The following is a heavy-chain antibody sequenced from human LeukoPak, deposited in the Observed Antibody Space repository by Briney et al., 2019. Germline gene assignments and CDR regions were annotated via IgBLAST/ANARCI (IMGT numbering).Heavy chain of an antibody. V-gene: IGHV4-39*01. CDR1: GGSISSSSYY. CDR3: ARNWDSDFDY. CDR2: IYYSGST. Sequence: SETLSLTRTVSGGSISSSSYYWGWIRQPPGKGLEWIGSIYYSGSTYYNPSLKSRVTISVDTSKNQFSLKLSSVTAADTAVYYCARNWDSDFDYWGQGTLVTVSS. D-gene: IGHD7-27*01. J-gene: IGHJ4*02.